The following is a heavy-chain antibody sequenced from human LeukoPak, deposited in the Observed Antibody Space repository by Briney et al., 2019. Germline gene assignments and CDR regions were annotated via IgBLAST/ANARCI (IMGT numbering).Heavy chain of an antibody. Sequence: GGSLRLSCAASGFTFSSYSMNWVRQAPGKGLEWVSSISSSSNYIYYADSLKGRFTISRDNAKNSLYLQMNSLRAEDTAMYYCAKDWGTTGTTGWLFDYWGQGTLVTVSS. CDR2: ISSSSNYI. CDR3: AKDWGTTGTTGWLFDY. CDR1: GFTFSSYS. V-gene: IGHV3-21*01. D-gene: IGHD1-1*01. J-gene: IGHJ4*02.